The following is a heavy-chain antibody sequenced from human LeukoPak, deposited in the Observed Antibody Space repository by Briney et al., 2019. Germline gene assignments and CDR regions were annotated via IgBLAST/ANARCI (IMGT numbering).Heavy chain of an antibody. J-gene: IGHJ4*02. CDR2: IKQRGSEK. CDR1: GFTFPSYW. V-gene: IGHV3-7*01. Sequence: GGSLRLSCAASGFTFPSYWMTWVRQAPGKGLEWVANIKQRGSEKYYVDSVKGRFTISRDDAKNSLYLQMNSLRDEDTAVYYCTKGGQTSSWFWVDWGQGTLVTVSS. CDR3: TKGGQTSSWFWVD. D-gene: IGHD6-13*01.